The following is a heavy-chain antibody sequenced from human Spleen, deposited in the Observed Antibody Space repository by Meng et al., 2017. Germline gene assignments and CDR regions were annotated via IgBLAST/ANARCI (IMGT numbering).Heavy chain of an antibody. D-gene: IGHD4-17*01. Sequence: QGELGEVGSEVKKPGSWVKVSCKASGGTFSSYAISWVRQAPGQGLEWMGGIIPIFGTANYAQKFQGRVTITADESTSTAYMELSSLRSEDTAVYYCAADGDYVRVGLGWYFDLWGRGTLVTVSS. CDR3: AADGDYVRVGLGWYFDL. J-gene: IGHJ2*01. CDR2: IIPIFGTA. CDR1: GGTFSSYA. V-gene: IGHV1-69*01.